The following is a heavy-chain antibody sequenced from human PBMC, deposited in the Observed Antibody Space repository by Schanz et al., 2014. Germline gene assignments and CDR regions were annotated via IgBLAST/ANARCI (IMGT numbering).Heavy chain of an antibody. CDR3: ATGGYSVTR. CDR1: GGSFSGYY. J-gene: IGHJ4*02. V-gene: IGHV4-34*12. Sequence: QVQLQQWGAGLLKPSETLSLTCAVYGGSFSGYYWSWIRQPPGKGLEWIGEIIHSGSTNYNPSLKSRVTISVDKSKNHFSLKLSSVSAAETAVYYCATGGYSVTRWGQGTLVTVSS. CDR2: IIHSGST. D-gene: IGHD6-13*01.